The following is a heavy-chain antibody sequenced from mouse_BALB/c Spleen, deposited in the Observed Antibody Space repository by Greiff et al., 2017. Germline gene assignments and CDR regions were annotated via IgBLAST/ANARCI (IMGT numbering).Heavy chain of an antibody. CDR2: IYPGNSDT. Sequence: VQLQQSGTVLARPGASVKMSCKASGYTFTSYWMHWVKQRPGQGLDWIGAIYPGNSDTSYNQKFKGKAKLTAVTSTSTAYMELSSLTNEDSAVYYCTFYYGRRNYAMDYWGQGTSVTVSS. D-gene: IGHD1-1*01. J-gene: IGHJ4*01. V-gene: IGHV1-5*01. CDR3: TFYYGRRNYAMDY. CDR1: GYTFTSYW.